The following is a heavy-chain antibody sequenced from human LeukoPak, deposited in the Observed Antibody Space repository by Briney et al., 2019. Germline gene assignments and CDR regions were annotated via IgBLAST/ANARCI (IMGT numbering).Heavy chain of an antibody. V-gene: IGHV3-23*01. CDR1: GFTFASYA. CDR2: IRGTGGHT. J-gene: IGHJ4*02. D-gene: IGHD3-9*01. CDR3: ARDWHDDTGYPDY. Sequence: GGSLRLSCAASGFTFASYAMTWVRQAPGVGLEWVSSIRGTGGHTYYADSVKGRFTLYRDNSKNTLYLQMNGLRAGDTAVYYCARDWHDDTGYPDYWGQGTLVTVSS.